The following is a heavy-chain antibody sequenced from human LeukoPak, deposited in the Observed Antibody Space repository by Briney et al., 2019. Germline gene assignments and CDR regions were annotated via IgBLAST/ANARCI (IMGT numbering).Heavy chain of an antibody. CDR1: GGSFSGYY. V-gene: IGHV4-34*01. J-gene: IGHJ6*03. CDR2: INHSGST. Sequence: SETLSLTCAVYGGSFSGYYWSWIRQPPGKGLEWIGEINHSGSTNYNPSLKSRVTIPVDTSKNQFSLKLSSVTAADTAVYYCARGIGAVSNYYYYYMDVWGKGTTVTVSS. CDR3: ARGIGAVSNYYYYYMDV. D-gene: IGHD3-10*01.